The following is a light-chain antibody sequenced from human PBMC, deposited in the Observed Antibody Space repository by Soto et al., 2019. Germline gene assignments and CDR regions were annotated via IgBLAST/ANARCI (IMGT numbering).Light chain of an antibody. Sequence: DIMMTQSPHSLSVSLGERATINCKPSQTLLYSSNNKNYFAWFQQKPGQPPKLLIYWASNRNSGVPDRFSGGSSGIDFTVTISGLKAEDVAIYYGQESDSVPVTVGQVTRLEIK. CDR3: QESDSVPVT. J-gene: IGKJ5*01. CDR2: WAS. CDR1: QTLLYSSNNKNY. V-gene: IGKV4-1*01.